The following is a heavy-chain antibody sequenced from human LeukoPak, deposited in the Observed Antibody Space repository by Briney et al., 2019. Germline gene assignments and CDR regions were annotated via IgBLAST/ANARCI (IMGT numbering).Heavy chain of an antibody. J-gene: IGHJ6*02. CDR3: ARGNYYHYYGMDV. CDR2: ISYDGTNK. V-gene: IGHV3-30-3*01. Sequence: GGSLRLSCAASGFIFKTYAMHWVRQAPGKGLQWVAVISYDGTNKYYADSVKGRFTISRDNSKNTLYLQMNSLRGEDTAVYYCARGNYYHYYGMDVWGQGTTVTVSS. CDR1: GFIFKTYA.